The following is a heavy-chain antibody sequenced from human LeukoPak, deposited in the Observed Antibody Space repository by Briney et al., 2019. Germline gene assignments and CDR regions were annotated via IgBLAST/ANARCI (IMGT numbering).Heavy chain of an antibody. CDR2: ISGSGGYT. Sequence: PGGSLRLSCAASGFTFSNYAMSWVRQAQGKGLEWVSGISGSGGYTYYADSVKGRFTISRDNSNNTPYLQMNSLRAEDTAVYYCAKDLYCSSTSCYMDVWGKGTTVTVSS. D-gene: IGHD2-2*01. CDR3: AKDLYCSSTSCYMDV. CDR1: GFTFSNYA. V-gene: IGHV3-23*01. J-gene: IGHJ6*03.